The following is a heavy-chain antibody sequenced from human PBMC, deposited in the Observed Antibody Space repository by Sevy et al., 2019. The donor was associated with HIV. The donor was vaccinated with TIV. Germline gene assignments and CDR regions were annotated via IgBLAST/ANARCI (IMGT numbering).Heavy chain of an antibody. J-gene: IGHJ4*02. CDR3: ARDRGGIVGATYDY. CDR2: ISAYNGNT. Sequence: ASLKVSCKASGYTFTSYGISWVRQAPGQGLEWMGWISAYNGNTNYAQKLQGRVTMTTDTSTSTAYMELRSLRSDDTAVYYCARDRGGIVGATYDYWGQGTLVTVSS. CDR1: GYTFTSYG. V-gene: IGHV1-18*01. D-gene: IGHD1-26*01.